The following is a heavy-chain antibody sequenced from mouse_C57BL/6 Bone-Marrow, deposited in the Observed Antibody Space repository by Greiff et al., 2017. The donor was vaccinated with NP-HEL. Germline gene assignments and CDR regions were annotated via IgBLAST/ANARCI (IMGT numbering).Heavy chain of an antibody. V-gene: IGHV1-54*01. D-gene: IGHD1-1*01. J-gene: IGHJ2*01. CDR3: ARYYYGSGDY. CDR1: GYAFTNYL. Sequence: VQLQQSGAELVRPGTSVKVSCKASGYAFTNYLIEWVKQRPGQGLEWIGVINPGSGGTNYNEKFKGKATLTADKSSSTAYMQLSSLTSEDSAVYFCARYYYGSGDYWGQGTTLTVSS. CDR2: INPGSGGT.